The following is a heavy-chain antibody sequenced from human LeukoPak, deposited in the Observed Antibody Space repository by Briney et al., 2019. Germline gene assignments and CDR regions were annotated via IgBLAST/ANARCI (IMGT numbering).Heavy chain of an antibody. CDR1: GGSFNRYA. CDR3: ARSNGPTLFPNSGLDV. Sequence: GASVKVSCKPSGGSFNRYAISWVRQPPGPGHGSVGRISPILVIANCAQKFQGRVTITADKSTSTAYMELSSLRCEDTAVYYCARSNGPTLFPNSGLDVWGQGTTVTVSS. V-gene: IGHV1-69*04. D-gene: IGHD4/OR15-4a*01. CDR2: ISPILVIA. J-gene: IGHJ6*02.